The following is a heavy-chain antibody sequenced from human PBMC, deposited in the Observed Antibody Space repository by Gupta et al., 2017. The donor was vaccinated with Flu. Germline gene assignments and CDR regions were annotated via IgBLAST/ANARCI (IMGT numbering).Heavy chain of an antibody. V-gene: IGHV3-23*01. Sequence: GFNFTNYAMNWVRQAPGKGLEWVSSVSGSGAGTYADSVKGRFTISREKSKNTFYLHMKSLRAEDTAVYYWVEDSSGYYLDYWGQGTLVTVSS. J-gene: IGHJ4*02. D-gene: IGHD3-22*01. CDR3: VEDSSGYYLDY. CDR2: VSGSGAGT. CDR1: GFNFTNYA.